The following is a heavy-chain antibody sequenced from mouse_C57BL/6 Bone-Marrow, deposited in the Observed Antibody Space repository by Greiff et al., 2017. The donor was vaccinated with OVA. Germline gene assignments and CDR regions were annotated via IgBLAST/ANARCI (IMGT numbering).Heavy chain of an antibody. Sequence: QVQLQQSGAELVKPGASVKISCKASGYAFSSYWMNWVKQRPGKGLEWIGQIYPGAGDTNYNGKFKGKATLTADKSSSTAYMQLSSLTSEDSAVYFCARSGRLNWYFDVWGTGTTVTVSS. V-gene: IGHV1-80*01. CDR1: GYAFSSYW. CDR2: IYPGAGDT. J-gene: IGHJ1*03. CDR3: ARSGRLNWYFDV. D-gene: IGHD3-1*01.